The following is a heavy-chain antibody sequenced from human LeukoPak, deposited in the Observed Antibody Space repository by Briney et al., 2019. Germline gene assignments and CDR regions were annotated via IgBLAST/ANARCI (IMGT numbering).Heavy chain of an antibody. V-gene: IGHV3-33*08. Sequence: SGGSLRLSCAASGFTFSSYGMHWVRQAPGKGLEWVAVIWSDGSIKYYADSVKGRFTISRDNSKSTLYLQMNSLRAEDTAVYYCVRGYYGSGTYPYWGQGTLVTVSS. J-gene: IGHJ4*02. D-gene: IGHD3-10*01. CDR3: VRGYYGSGTYPY. CDR1: GFTFSSYG. CDR2: IWSDGSIK.